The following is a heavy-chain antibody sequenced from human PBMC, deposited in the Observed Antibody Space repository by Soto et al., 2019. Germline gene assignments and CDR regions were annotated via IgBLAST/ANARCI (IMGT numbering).Heavy chain of an antibody. J-gene: IGHJ4*02. Sequence: PGGSLRLSCAASGFTFSSYAMHWVRQAPGKGLEWVAVISYDGSNKYYADSVKGRFTISRDNAKNSLYLQMNSLRAEDTALYYCARLYSSGWYGPGRYWGQGTLVTVSS. CDR2: ISYDGSNK. CDR3: ARLYSSGWYGPGRY. CDR1: GFTFSSYA. D-gene: IGHD6-19*01. V-gene: IGHV3-30-3*01.